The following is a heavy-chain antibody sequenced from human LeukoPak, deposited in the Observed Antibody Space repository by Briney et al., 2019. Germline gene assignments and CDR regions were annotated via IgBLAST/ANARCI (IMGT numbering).Heavy chain of an antibody. CDR2: IWYDGSNI. D-gene: IGHD3-10*02. CDR3: ARDFYTGMFDY. Sequence: PGRSLRPSCAASGFTFSSYGFHWVRQAPGKGLEWVAVIWYDGSNIHYAESVKGRFTISRDNSRDTLYLHMNSLRPEDTAVYYCARDFYTGMFDYWGQGTLVTVSS. V-gene: IGHV3-33*01. J-gene: IGHJ4*02. CDR1: GFTFSSYG.